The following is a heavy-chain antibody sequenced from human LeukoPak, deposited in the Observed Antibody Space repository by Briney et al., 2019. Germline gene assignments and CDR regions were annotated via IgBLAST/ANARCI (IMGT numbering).Heavy chain of an antibody. V-gene: IGHV3-21*04. Sequence: PGGSLRLSCAASGFTFSSYSMNWVRQAPGKGLEWVSSISSSSSYIYYADSVKGRFTISRDNAKNSPYLQMNSLRAEDTALYYCAKDKMATIPSTLDYWGQGTLVTVSS. CDR1: GFTFSSYS. D-gene: IGHD5-24*01. CDR3: AKDKMATIPSTLDY. CDR2: ISSSSSYI. J-gene: IGHJ4*02.